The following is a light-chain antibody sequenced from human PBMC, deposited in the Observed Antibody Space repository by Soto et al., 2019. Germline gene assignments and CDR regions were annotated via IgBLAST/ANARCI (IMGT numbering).Light chain of an antibody. CDR3: QQYDNLPYT. CDR1: QDISNH. V-gene: IGKV1-33*01. J-gene: IGKJ2*01. CDR2: DAS. Sequence: DLQMTQSPSSLSASVGDRVTITCQASQDISNHLNWYQQKPGKAPKLLIYDASNLETGVTSRFSGSGSGTEFTFTISSLQPEDIATYYCQQYDNLPYTFGQGTKLEIK.